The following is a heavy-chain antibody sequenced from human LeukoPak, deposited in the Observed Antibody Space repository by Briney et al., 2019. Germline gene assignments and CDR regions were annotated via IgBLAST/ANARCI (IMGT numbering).Heavy chain of an antibody. D-gene: IGHD2-2*01. V-gene: IGHV4-34*01. Sequence: SETLSLTCAVYGGSFSGYYSSCIRQPPGKGLEWIGEIKHRGSTNYNPSLKSRVTISVDTSKNQFSLKLSSVTAADTAVYYCARENVVVPASLDYWGQGTLVTVSS. CDR2: IKHRGST. CDR1: GGSFSGYY. CDR3: ARENVVVPASLDY. J-gene: IGHJ4*02.